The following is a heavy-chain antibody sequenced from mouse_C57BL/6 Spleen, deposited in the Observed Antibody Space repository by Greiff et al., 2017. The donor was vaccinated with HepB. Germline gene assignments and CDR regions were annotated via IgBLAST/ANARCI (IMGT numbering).Heavy chain of an antibody. CDR3: ARSRDYEAFAY. D-gene: IGHD2-4*01. J-gene: IGHJ3*01. CDR2: INPSSGYT. Sequence: QVQLKQSGAELARPGASVKMSCKASGYTFTSYTMHWVKQRPGQGLEWIGYINPSSGYTKYNQKFKDKATLTADKSSSTAYMQLSSLTSEDSAVYYCARSRDYEAFAYWGQGTLVTVSA. CDR1: GYTFTSYT. V-gene: IGHV1-4*01.